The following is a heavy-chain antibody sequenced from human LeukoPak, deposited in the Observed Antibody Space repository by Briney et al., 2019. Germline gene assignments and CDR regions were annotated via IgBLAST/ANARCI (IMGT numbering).Heavy chain of an antibody. V-gene: IGHV3-15*07. CDR1: GFSISTYG. CDR3: MLGSGSYDSSDFDY. CDR2: IKSKSNGGTT. Sequence: GGSLRLSCAASGFSISTYGMNWGRQAPGKGLEWVGRIKSKSNGGTTEYAAPVKGRFTILRDDSKNTLYLQMNSLKTEDTAVYYCMLGSGSYDSSDFDYWGQGTLVTVSS. D-gene: IGHD3-22*01. J-gene: IGHJ4*02.